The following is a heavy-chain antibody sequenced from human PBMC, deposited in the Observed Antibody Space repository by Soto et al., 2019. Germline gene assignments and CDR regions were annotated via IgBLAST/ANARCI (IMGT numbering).Heavy chain of an antibody. CDR3: ARDGEAHVGLDV. Sequence: GGSLRLSCTASGFTFSTYSLNWVRQAPGKGLEWVSFITGSSGHKFYADSLRGRFTISRDNAKNSLYLQMNNLRAEDTAIYYCARDGEAHVGLDVWGQGTTVTVSS. V-gene: IGHV3-21*01. CDR1: GFTFSTYS. CDR2: ITGSSGHK. D-gene: IGHD3-10*01. J-gene: IGHJ6*02.